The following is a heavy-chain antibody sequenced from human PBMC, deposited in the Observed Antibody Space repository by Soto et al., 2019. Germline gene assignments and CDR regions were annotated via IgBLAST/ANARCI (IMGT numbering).Heavy chain of an antibody. D-gene: IGHD4-17*01. CDR1: GFTFDDYG. CDR3: AMAANGVYERGAFDI. Sequence: EVQLVESGGGVVRSGGSLRLSCAASGFTFDDYGMSWVHQAPGKGLEWVSGVNWNGGSTGYADSVKGRLTISRDNDKNYLYLQRNGLRDEDTALYHCAMAANGVYERGAFDIWGQGAMVTVSS. V-gene: IGHV3-20*01. J-gene: IGHJ3*02. CDR2: VNWNGGST.